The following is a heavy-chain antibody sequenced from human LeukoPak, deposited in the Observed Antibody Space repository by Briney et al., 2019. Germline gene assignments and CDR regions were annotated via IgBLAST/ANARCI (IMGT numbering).Heavy chain of an antibody. J-gene: IGHJ4*02. CDR2: IYHSGST. D-gene: IGHD3-10*01. Sequence: KASETLSLTCAVSGGSISSSNWWSWVRQPPGKGLEWIGEIYHSGSTNYNPSLKSRVTISVDKSKNQFSLKLSSVTAADTAVYYCARSGGSGSYYAPFDYWGQGTLVTVSS. V-gene: IGHV4-4*02. CDR3: ARSGGSGSYYAPFDY. CDR1: GGSISSSNW.